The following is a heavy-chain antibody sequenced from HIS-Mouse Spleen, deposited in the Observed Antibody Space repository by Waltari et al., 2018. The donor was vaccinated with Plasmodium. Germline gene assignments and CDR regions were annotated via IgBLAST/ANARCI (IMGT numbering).Heavy chain of an antibody. CDR1: GFTFSSYG. D-gene: IGHD1-1*01. CDR3: AKEERNWNDDDAFDI. V-gene: IGHV3-33*06. J-gene: IGHJ3*02. Sequence: QVQLVESGGGVVQPGRSLRLSCAASGFTFSSYGMHWVRQAPGKGLEWVAVIWYDGSNKYYADSVKGRFTISRDNSKITLYLQMNSLRAEDTAVYYCAKEERNWNDDDAFDIWGEGTMVTVSS. CDR2: IWYDGSNK.